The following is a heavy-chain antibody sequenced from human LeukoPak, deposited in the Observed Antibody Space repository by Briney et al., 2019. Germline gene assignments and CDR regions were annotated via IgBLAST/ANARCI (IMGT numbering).Heavy chain of an antibody. CDR3: ARLGQQLEVDY. CDR1: GFTFSNYA. J-gene: IGHJ4*02. D-gene: IGHD6-13*01. Sequence: GGSLRLSCAGSGFTFSNYAMSWVRQAPGKGLEWVSYISSSGGTIYYSDSVKGRFTISRDNTKNSLYLQMNSLRAEDTAVYYCARLGQQLEVDYWGQGTLVTVSS. CDR2: ISSSGGTI. V-gene: IGHV3-11*01.